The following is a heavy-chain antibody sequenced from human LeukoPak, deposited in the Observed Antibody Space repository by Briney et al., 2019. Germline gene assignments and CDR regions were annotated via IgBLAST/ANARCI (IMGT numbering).Heavy chain of an antibody. CDR3: ARDYYGSGSYYSWFDP. V-gene: IGHV4-59*01. D-gene: IGHD3-10*01. CDR1: GGSISSYY. CDR2: IYYSGST. J-gene: IGHJ5*02. Sequence: PSETLSLTCTVSGGSISSYYWSWIRQPPGKGLEWIGYIYYSGSTNYNPSLKSRVTISVDTSKNQFSLKLSSVTAADTAVYYCARDYYGSGSYYSWFDPWGQGTLVTVSS.